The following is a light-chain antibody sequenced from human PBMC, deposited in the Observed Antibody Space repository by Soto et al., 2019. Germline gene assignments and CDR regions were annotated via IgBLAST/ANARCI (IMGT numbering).Light chain of an antibody. V-gene: IGKV3-15*01. Sequence: EIVMTQSPATLSVSPGERATLSCRASQSVSSNLAWYQQIPGQAPRLLIYGASTRATGIPARFSGSGSGTEFTLTISSLQSEEFAVYYCQQYNNWPLTFGGGTKVGIK. CDR2: GAS. J-gene: IGKJ4*01. CDR1: QSVSSN. CDR3: QQYNNWPLT.